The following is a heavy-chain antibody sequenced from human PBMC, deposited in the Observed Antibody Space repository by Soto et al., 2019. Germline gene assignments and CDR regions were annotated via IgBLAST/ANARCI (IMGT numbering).Heavy chain of an antibody. CDR1: GGSVSSGSYY. D-gene: IGHD6-6*01. CDR3: ARLSSFSTGYYGTDV. J-gene: IGHJ6*02. Sequence: PSETLSLTCTVSGGSVSSGSYYWSWIRQPPGKGLEWIGYIYYSGSTNYNPSLKSRVTISVDTSKNQFSLKLSSVTAADTAVYYCARLSSFSTGYYGTDVWGQGTTVTVSS. V-gene: IGHV4-61*01. CDR2: IYYSGST.